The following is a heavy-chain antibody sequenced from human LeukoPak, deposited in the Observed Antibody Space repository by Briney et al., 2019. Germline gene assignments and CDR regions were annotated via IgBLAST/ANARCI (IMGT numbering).Heavy chain of an antibody. CDR1: GFTFSSYW. D-gene: IGHD2-15*01. CDR2: INSDGSST. V-gene: IGHV3-74*01. CDR3: ARALSRRYCSGGSCPPDY. J-gene: IGHJ4*02. Sequence: GGSLRLSCAASGFTFSSYWMHWVRQAPGKGLVWVSRINSDGSSTSYADSVKGRFTISRDNAKNTLYLQMNSLRAEDTAVYYCARALSRRYCSGGSCPPDYWGQGTLVTVSS.